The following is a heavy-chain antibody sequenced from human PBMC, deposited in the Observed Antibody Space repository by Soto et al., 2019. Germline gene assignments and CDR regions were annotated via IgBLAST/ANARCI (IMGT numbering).Heavy chain of an antibody. CDR3: ALYSSNGYDCDLMDV. V-gene: IGHV1-3*01. J-gene: IGHJ6*02. D-gene: IGHD6-13*01. CDR2: INAGNGNT. CDR1: GYTFTSYA. Sequence: ASVKVSCKASGYTFTSYAMHWVRQAPGQRLEWMGWINAGNGNTKYSQKFQGRVTITRDTSASTAYMELSSLRSEDTAVYYCALYSSNGYDCDLMDVWGQGTTVTVSS.